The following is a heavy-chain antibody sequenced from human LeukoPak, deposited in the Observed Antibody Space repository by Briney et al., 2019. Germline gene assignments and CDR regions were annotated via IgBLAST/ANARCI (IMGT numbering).Heavy chain of an antibody. CDR1: GFRFDDYG. V-gene: IGHV3-48*02. CDR2: ISSSSSTI. CDR3: AIYDSSGYDAFDI. D-gene: IGHD3-22*01. Sequence: GGSLRLSCAASGFRFDDYGMSWVRQAPGKGLEWVSYISSSSSTIYYADSVKGRFTISRDNAKNSLYLQMNSLRDEDTAVYYCAIYDSSGYDAFDIWGQGTMVTVSS. J-gene: IGHJ3*02.